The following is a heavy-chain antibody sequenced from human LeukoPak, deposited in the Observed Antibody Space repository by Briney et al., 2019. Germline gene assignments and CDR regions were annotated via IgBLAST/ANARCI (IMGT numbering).Heavy chain of an antibody. D-gene: IGHD3-16*01. J-gene: IGHJ3*02. CDR3: AKAAVSGSFDVFDI. V-gene: IGHV3-30*18. CDR2: ISYDGSNK. CDR1: GFTFSSYG. Sequence: PGGSLRLSCAASGFTFSSYGMHWVRQAPGKGLEWVAVISYDGSNKYYADSVKGRFTISRDNSKNTLYLQMNSLRAEDTAVFYCAKAAVSGSFDVFDIWGQGTMVIVSS.